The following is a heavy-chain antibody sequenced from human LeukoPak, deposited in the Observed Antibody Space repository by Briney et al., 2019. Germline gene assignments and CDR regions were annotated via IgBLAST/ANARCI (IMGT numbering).Heavy chain of an antibody. D-gene: IGHD5-18*01. V-gene: IGHV3-23*01. J-gene: IGHJ3*02. CDR1: GFTFSSYG. CDR3: AKDPPTVMANAFHI. CDR2: ISGSGGTT. Sequence: GSVRLSCAASGFTFSSYGMSWVRQAPGKGLEWVSSISGSGGTTYYAYSVKGRFTISRDNVKNRVYLQMNSLRADDTAVYSCAKDPPTVMANAFHIWGQGTMVT.